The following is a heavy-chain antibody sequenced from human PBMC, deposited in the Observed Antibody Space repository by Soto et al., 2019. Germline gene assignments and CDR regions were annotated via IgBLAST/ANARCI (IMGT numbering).Heavy chain of an antibody. J-gene: IGHJ6*02. Sequence: PGESLKISCKGSGYSFTSYWIGWVRQMPGKGLEWMGIIYPGDSDTRYSPSFQGQVTISADKSISTAYLQWSSLKASDTAMYYCASTYYDFWSGYFAMDVWGQGTTVTV. CDR3: ASTYYDFWSGYFAMDV. CDR2: IYPGDSDT. D-gene: IGHD3-3*01. CDR1: GYSFTSYW. V-gene: IGHV5-51*01.